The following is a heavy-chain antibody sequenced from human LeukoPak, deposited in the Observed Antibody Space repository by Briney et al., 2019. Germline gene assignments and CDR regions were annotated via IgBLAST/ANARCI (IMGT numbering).Heavy chain of an antibody. J-gene: IGHJ4*02. CDR1: GFTVSSNF. V-gene: IGHV3-66*02. Sequence: GGSLRLSCAASGFTVSSNFMNWVRQAPGRGLEWVSVIYSGGSTSYADSVKGRFTISRDNSKNTLFLQMNSLRIADTAVYYCAREGYSSGSRTGIDYWGQGTLVTVSS. CDR2: IYSGGST. CDR3: AREGYSSGSRTGIDY. D-gene: IGHD5-18*01.